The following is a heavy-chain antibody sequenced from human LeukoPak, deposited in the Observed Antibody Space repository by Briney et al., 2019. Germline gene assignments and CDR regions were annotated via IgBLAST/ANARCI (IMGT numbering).Heavy chain of an antibody. D-gene: IGHD4-23*01. Sequence: SETLSLTCTVSGGSIRSYYWSWIRQPPGKGPDWIGYIYYSGRTNYNASLQSRVTISVDTSKNQFSLKLSSVTAADTAVYYCARDGGISGYFDYWGQGTLVTVSS. V-gene: IGHV4-59*01. CDR2: IYYSGRT. CDR1: GGSIRSYY. CDR3: ARDGGISGYFDY. J-gene: IGHJ4*02.